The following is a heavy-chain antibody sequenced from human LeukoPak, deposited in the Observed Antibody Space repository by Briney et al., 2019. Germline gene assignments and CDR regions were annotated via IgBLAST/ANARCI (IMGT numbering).Heavy chain of an antibody. D-gene: IGHD3-10*01. J-gene: IGHJ4*02. CDR3: AKGSF. CDR2: ISESGGST. CDR1: GFTFSTSA. V-gene: IGHV3-23*01. Sequence: GGSLRLSCVVSGFTFSTSAMSWVRQAPGKGPEWVSGISESGGSTYYADSVKGRFTSSRDNSKNTLYLQMNNLRAEDTAAYYCAKGSFWGQGTLVTVSS.